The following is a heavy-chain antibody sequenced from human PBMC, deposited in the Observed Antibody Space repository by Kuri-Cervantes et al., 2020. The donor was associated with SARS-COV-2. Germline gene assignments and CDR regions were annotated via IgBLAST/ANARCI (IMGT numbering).Heavy chain of an antibody. J-gene: IGHJ6*02. V-gene: IGHV3-11*04. D-gene: IGHD4-17*01. CDR3: ARDLDGDYYYYYGMDV. CDR2: ISSSSSTI. CDR1: GFTFSDYY. Sequence: GESLKISCAASGFTFSDYYMSWIRQAPGKGLEWVSYISSSSSTIYYADSVKGRFTISRDNAKNALHLQMNSLRAEDTAVYYCARDLDGDYYYYYGMDVWGQGTTVTVSS.